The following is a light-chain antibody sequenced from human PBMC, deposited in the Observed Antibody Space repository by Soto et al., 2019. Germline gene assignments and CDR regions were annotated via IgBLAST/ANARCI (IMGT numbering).Light chain of an antibody. V-gene: IGKV1-9*01. Sequence: DIQLPQSPSFLSASVGARVTITCRASQGISSYLAWYQQKPGKAPQVLIYAASTLQSGVPSRFSGSGSGTEFTLTISSLQPEDFATYYCQQLNSYPLTFGGGTKVDI. CDR3: QQLNSYPLT. J-gene: IGKJ4*01. CDR1: QGISSY. CDR2: AAS.